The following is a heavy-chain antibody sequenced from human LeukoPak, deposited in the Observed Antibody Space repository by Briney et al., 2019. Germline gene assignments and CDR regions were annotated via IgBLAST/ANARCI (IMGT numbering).Heavy chain of an antibody. D-gene: IGHD4-23*01. V-gene: IGHV1-18*01. Sequence: ASVKVSCKASGYTFTSYGVSWVRQAPGQGLEWMGWISGYNGNTNYAQELQGRVTMTTDTSTSTAYMELRSLRSDDTAVYYCARRPVGYYYYYMDVWGKGTTVTVSS. J-gene: IGHJ6*03. CDR2: ISGYNGNT. CDR3: ARRPVGYYYYYMDV. CDR1: GYTFTSYG.